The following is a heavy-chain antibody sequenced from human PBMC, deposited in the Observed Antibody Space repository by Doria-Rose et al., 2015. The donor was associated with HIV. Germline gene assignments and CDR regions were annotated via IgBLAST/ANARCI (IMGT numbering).Heavy chain of an antibody. CDR1: GGSLSSPGMG. Sequence: QVTLKESGPVLVKPTETLTLTCTVSGGSLSSPGMGVSWIRQPPGKALEWLANLFSDDERSYQTSLKSGLAISRSTSKSQVVLTMTDMDPVDTATYYCARIKSSRWYHKYYFDFWGQGTLVIVSA. CDR2: LFSDDER. V-gene: IGHV2-26*01. J-gene: IGHJ4*02. CDR3: ARIKSSRWYHKYYFDF. D-gene: IGHD6-13*01.